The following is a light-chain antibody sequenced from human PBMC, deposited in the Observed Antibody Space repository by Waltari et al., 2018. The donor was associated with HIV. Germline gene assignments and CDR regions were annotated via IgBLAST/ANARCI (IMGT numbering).Light chain of an antibody. J-gene: IGLJ3*02. CDR3: ATWDDSLNAWV. CDR1: SSNIGSNT. V-gene: IGLV1-44*01. CDR2: SYG. Sequence: QSVLNQSPSVSGTPGQRVIISCSGSSSNIGSNTVTWYQQFPGTAPKLLIYSYGQRPSGVPERFSGSKSATSASLAISGLRSEDEADYYCATWDDSLNAWVFGGGTKLTVL.